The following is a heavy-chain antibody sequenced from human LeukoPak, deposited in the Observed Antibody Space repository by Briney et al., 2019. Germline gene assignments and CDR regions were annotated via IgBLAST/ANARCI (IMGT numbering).Heavy chain of an antibody. D-gene: IGHD2-21*02. CDR3: PKDLGPLGNCGGDCYPFDH. J-gene: IGHJ4*02. V-gene: IGHV3-30-3*01. CDR1: GFTFSSYA. CDR2: ISYDGSNK. Sequence: PGRSLRLSCAASGFTFSSYAMHWVRQAPGKGLEWVAVISYDGSNKYYADSVKGRFTISRDNSKNTLYLQMSSLRAEDTAIYYCPKDLGPLGNCGGDCYPFDHWGQGALVTVSS.